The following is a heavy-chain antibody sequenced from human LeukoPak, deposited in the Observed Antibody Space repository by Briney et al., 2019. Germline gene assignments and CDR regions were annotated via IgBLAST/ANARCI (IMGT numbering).Heavy chain of an antibody. D-gene: IGHD6-19*01. CDR2: ISANGGST. V-gene: IGHV3-23*01. Sequence: GGSLRLSCAASEFTFSTYAMSWVRQAPGKGLEWLSAISANGGSTYYADSVKGRFTISRDNSKNTSYLQMNSLRAEDTAVYYCARSKYTSGWYDYWGQGTLVTASS. CDR1: EFTFSTYA. CDR3: ARSKYTSGWYDY. J-gene: IGHJ4*02.